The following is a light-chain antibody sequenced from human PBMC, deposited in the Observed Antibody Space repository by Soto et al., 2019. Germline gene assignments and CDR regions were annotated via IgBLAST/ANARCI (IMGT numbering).Light chain of an antibody. CDR1: SSDVGAYNF. CDR3: FAYAGNFWV. J-gene: IGLJ3*02. Sequence: QSALTQPRSVSGSPGQSVTISCTGTSSDVGAYNFVSWYQQNPGKAPKVMIYDVSNRPSGVPDRFSGSKSGNTASLTISGLQADDEAAYYCFAYAGNFWVFGGGTKVTVL. CDR2: DVS. V-gene: IGLV2-11*01.